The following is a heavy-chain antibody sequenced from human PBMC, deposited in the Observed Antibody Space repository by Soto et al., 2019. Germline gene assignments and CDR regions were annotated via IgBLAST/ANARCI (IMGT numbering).Heavy chain of an antibody. CDR3: AKDLDDYRSAIDF. Sequence: ESGGGLVQPGGSQRLSCVGSGFSFRKYAMNWVRQAPGKGLEWVSGISGSGGSGRGFYADPVKGRFTISRDNSKNTLYLEMNSLRAEDTAVYYCAKDLDDYRSAIDFWGQGTLVTVSS. V-gene: IGHV3-23*01. CDR1: GFSFRKYA. D-gene: IGHD6-25*01. J-gene: IGHJ4*02. CDR2: ISGSGGSGRG.